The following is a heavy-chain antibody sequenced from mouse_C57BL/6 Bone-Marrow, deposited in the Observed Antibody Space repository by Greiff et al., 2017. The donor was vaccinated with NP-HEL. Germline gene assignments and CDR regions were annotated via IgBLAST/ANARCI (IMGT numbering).Heavy chain of an antibody. CDR2: IHPNSGST. CDR3: ARGLLWLRRRDYYAMDY. D-gene: IGHD2-2*01. CDR1: GYTFTSYW. J-gene: IGHJ4*01. V-gene: IGHV1-64*01. Sequence: VKLQQPGAELVKPGASVKLSCKASGYTFTSYWMHWVKQRPGQGLEWIGMIHPNSGSTNYNEKFKSNATLTVDKSSSTAYMQLSSLTSEDSAVYYCARGLLWLRRRDYYAMDYWGQGTSVTVSS.